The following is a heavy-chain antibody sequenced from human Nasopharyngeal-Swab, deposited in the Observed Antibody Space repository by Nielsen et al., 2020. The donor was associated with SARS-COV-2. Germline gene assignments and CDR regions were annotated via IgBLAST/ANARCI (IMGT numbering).Heavy chain of an antibody. CDR3: ARIELRYFDGVVPNGWFDP. D-gene: IGHD3-9*01. J-gene: IGHJ5*02. V-gene: IGHV4-59*01. CDR1: GGSISSYY. CDR2: IYYSGST. Sequence: SETLSLTCTVSGGSISSYYWTWIRQPPGKGLEWIGYIYYSGSTNYNPSLKSRVTISVDTSKNQFSLRLSSLTAADTAVYYCARIELRYFDGVVPNGWFDPWGQGTLVTVSS.